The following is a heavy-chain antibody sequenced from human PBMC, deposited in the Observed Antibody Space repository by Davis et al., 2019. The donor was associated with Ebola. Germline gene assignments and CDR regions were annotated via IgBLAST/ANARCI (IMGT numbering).Heavy chain of an antibody. V-gene: IGHV1-46*01. J-gene: IGHJ5*02. Sequence: ASVKVSCKASGYTFTNYYMHWVRQAPGQGLEWMGMINPNDGRTIYAQKFQGRVTVTRDTSTTTAYMELSSLRSEDTAVYYCARAKGGASGWFDPWGQGTLVTVSS. CDR2: INPNDGRT. CDR3: ARAKGGASGWFDP. CDR1: GYTFTNYY. D-gene: IGHD3-16*01.